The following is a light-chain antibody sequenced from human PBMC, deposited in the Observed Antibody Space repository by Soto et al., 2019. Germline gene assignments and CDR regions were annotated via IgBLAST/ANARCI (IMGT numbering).Light chain of an antibody. CDR1: QSISVY. CDR3: QQSYSRPRA. J-gene: IGKJ1*01. Sequence: DIQMTQSPSSLSAYVGDRVTITCRAGQSISVYLNWYQQKPGKAPNLLIYSSSSLESGVPSRFSGSGSGTDFTLTISSLQPEDFATYFCQQSYSRPRAFGQGTKVEI. CDR2: SSS. V-gene: IGKV1-39*01.